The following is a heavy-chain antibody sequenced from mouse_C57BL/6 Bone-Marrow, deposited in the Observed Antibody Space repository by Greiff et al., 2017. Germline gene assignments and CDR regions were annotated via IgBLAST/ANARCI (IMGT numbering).Heavy chain of an antibody. J-gene: IGHJ1*03. Sequence: VQLQQSGPELVKPGASVKISCKASGYSFTDYNMHWVKQSHGKSREWIGVIHPNYGTTSYNQKFKGKATLTVDKSSSTAYMQLISLTSEDSAVCYCAREGTTVVVAWYFAVWGTGTTVTVSA. CDR3: AREGTTVVVAWYFAV. CDR2: IHPNYGTT. V-gene: IGHV1-39*01. D-gene: IGHD1-1*01. CDR1: GYSFTDYN.